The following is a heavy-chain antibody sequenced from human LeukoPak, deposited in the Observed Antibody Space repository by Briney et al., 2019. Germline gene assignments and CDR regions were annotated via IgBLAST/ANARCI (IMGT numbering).Heavy chain of an antibody. V-gene: IGHV3-49*03. CDR2: IRSKAYGGTT. J-gene: IGHJ4*02. Sequence: GGSLRLSCTASGFTFGDYAMSWFRQAPGKGLEWVGFIRSKAYGGTTEYAASVKGRFTISRDDSKSIAYLQMNSLKTEDTAVYYCTTEITIFGVVITADYWGQGTLVTVSS. CDR3: TTEITIFGVVITADY. D-gene: IGHD3-3*01. CDR1: GFTFGDYA.